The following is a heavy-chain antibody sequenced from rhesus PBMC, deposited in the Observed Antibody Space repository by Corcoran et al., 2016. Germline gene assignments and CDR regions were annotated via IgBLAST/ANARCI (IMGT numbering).Heavy chain of an antibody. CDR1: GGSISSGYYY. V-gene: IGHV4-122*02. J-gene: IGHJ4*01. CDR3: ARVGGRQLDY. CDR2: ITFIEIT. Sequence: QVQLQESGPGLVKPSETLSLTCAVSGGSISSGYYYWSWIRQPPGKGLEWIGYITFIEITSYNPSRKSRVTISRYTSKNQFSLKRSSVTAADTAVYYGARVGGRQLDYWGQGVLVTVSS. D-gene: IGHD6-25*01.